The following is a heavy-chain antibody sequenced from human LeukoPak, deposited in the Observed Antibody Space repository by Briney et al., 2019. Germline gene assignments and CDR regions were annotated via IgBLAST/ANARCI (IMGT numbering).Heavy chain of an antibody. CDR3: AKSHIVVVIATACFDY. CDR2: ISGSGDST. J-gene: IGHJ4*02. CDR1: GFTFSSYA. Sequence: TGGSLRLSCAASGFTFSSYAMSWVRQAPGKGLEWVSTISGSGDSTYYADPVKGRFTISRDNSENTLYLQMNSLRAEDTAVYYCAKSHIVVVIATACFDYWGQGTLVTVSS. D-gene: IGHD2-21*01. V-gene: IGHV3-23*01.